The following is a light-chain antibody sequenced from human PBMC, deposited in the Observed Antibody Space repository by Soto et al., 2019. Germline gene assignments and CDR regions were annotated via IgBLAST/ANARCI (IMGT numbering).Light chain of an antibody. Sequence: QSALTQPASVSGSPGQSITISCTGTSGDIGAYNYVSWYQHHPGKAPKVIIYEVSNRPSGASNRFSGSKSGNTASLTISGLQADDEADYYCSSYTSSSNPVVFGGGTKLTVL. J-gene: IGLJ2*01. CDR3: SSYTSSSNPVV. CDR1: SGDIGAYNY. V-gene: IGLV2-14*01. CDR2: EVS.